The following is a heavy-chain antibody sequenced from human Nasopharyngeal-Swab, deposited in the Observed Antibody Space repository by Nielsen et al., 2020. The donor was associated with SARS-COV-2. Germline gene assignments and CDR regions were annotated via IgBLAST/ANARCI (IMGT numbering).Heavy chain of an antibody. CDR3: TAHLKYGATAA. J-gene: IGHJ4*02. Sequence: QVPVEGLEFVGRIRNKAKNYATTAVASVRGRFSISRDDSKNTAYLHMSGLKSEDTAVYYCTAHLKYGATAAWGQGVLVTVSS. CDR2: IRNKAKNYAT. V-gene: IGHV3-73*01. D-gene: IGHD6-13*01.